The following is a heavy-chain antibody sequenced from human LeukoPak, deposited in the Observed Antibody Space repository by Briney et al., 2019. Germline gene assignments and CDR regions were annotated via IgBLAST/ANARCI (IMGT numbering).Heavy chain of an antibody. J-gene: IGHJ4*02. CDR1: GGSIRSGGYS. CDR2: IYHSGST. CDR3: ARESADYRIDY. V-gene: IGHV4-30-2*01. Sequence: SETLSLTYAVSGGSIRSGGYSWSWIRQPPGKGLEWIGYIYHSGSTYYNPSLKSRVTISVDTTKNQFSLKLNSVTAADTAVCYCARESADYRIDYWGQGTLVTVSS. D-gene: IGHD4-11*01.